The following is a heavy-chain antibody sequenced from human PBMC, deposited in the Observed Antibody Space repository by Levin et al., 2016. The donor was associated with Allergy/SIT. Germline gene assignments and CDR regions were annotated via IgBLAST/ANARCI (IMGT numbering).Heavy chain of an antibody. Sequence: SETLSLTCTVSGGSISSGGNSWSWIRQPSGKALEWIGYIYHSGSTYYNPSLWGRVTMSVDTSSNHFSLKVTSATAADTAVYFCARAGLRSDGVDVWGQGVTVTVSS. V-gene: IGHV4-30-2*01. CDR3: ARAGLRSDGVDV. CDR1: GGSISSGGNS. CDR2: IYHSGST. J-gene: IGHJ6*02. D-gene: IGHD1-26*01.